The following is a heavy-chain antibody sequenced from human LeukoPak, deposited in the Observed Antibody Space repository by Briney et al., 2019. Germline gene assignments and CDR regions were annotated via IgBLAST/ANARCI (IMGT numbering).Heavy chain of an antibody. D-gene: IGHD3-22*01. J-gene: IGHJ5*02. V-gene: IGHV3-48*03. CDR2: ISSSGSTI. CDR3: ARLDYDSSGYYYGFDP. Sequence: GGSLRLSCAASGFTFSSYEMNWVRQAPGKGLEWVSYISSSGSTIYYADSVKGRFTISRDNAKNSLYLQMNSLRAEDTAVYYCARLDYDSSGYYYGFDPWGQGTLVSVSS. CDR1: GFTFSSYE.